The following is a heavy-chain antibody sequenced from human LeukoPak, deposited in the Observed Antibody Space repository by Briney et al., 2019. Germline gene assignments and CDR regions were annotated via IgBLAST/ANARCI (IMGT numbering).Heavy chain of an antibody. Sequence: PGGSLRLSCAASGFTFTTYGIHWVRQAPGKGLEWVAVIWPDGSLKYYSASVKDRFTISRDDSKNMLYLQMNPRTAEDTGVYFCARAVGPYDYWGQGTLVTVSS. CDR1: GFTFTTYG. CDR2: IWPDGSLK. D-gene: IGHD3-10*01. CDR3: ARAVGPYDY. J-gene: IGHJ4*02. V-gene: IGHV3-33*01.